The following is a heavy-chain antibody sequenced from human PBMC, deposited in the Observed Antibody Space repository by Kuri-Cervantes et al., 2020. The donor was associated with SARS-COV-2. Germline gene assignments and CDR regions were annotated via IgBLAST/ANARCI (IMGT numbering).Heavy chain of an antibody. J-gene: IGHJ4*02. Sequence: ASVKVSCKAPGYTFTSYYMHWVRQAPGQGLEWMGIINPSGGSTSYAQKFQGRVTMTRDTSTSTVYMELSSPRSEDTAVYYCARAQEHNAQQLAGVDYWGQGTLVTVSS. CDR2: INPSGGST. D-gene: IGHD6-13*01. CDR3: ARAQEHNAQQLAGVDY. CDR1: GYTFTSYY. V-gene: IGHV1-46*01.